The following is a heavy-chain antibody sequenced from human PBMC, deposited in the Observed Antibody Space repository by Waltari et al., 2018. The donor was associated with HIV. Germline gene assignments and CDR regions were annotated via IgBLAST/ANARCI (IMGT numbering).Heavy chain of an antibody. D-gene: IGHD1-26*01. CDR2: IYYSGRT. Sequence: QVQLQESGPGLVKPSETLSLTCTVSGGSISSYYWSWIRQPPGKGLEWIGYIYYSGRTNYNPSLKSRVTISVDTSKNQFSLKLSSVTAADTAVYYCARVEVEVGATWGSLGYWGQGTLVTVSS. CDR3: ARVEVEVGATWGSLGY. J-gene: IGHJ4*02. CDR1: GGSISSYY. V-gene: IGHV4-59*01.